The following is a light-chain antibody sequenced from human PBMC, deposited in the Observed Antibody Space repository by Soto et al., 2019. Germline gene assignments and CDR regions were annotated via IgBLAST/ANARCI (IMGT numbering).Light chain of an antibody. CDR1: QSVSSK. CDR3: QQRSNWPST. V-gene: IGKV3-11*01. J-gene: IGKJ5*01. CDR2: GAS. Sequence: EIVLTQSPATLSLSPGERATLSCRASQSVSSKLVWYQQKPGQAPRFLIYGASNRATGIPVRFSGSGSGTDFTLTISSLEPEDFAVYYCQQRSNWPSTFGQGTRLEN.